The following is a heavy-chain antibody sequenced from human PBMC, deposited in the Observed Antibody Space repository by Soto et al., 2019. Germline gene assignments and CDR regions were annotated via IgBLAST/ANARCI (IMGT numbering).Heavy chain of an antibody. V-gene: IGHV1-18*01. D-gene: IGHD7-27*01. Sequence: QVQLVQSGAEVKKPGASVKVSCKASGYTFNNYGITWVRQAPGQGLEWMGWISFYNGKTNYAQQFQGRVTMTTDTSKSKAYMELRRLTSDDTAVYYCARANGDYYYYYGMDVWGQGSTV. CDR2: ISFYNGKT. J-gene: IGHJ6*02. CDR1: GYTFNNYG. CDR3: ARANGDYYYYYGMDV.